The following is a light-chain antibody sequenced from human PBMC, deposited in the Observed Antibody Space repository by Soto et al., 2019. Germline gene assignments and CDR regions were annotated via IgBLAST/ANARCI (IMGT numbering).Light chain of an antibody. V-gene: IGKV3D-20*01. CDR2: DAS. Sequence: DIILTQSPAPLSLSPGERATLSCVASQSVSSSYVAWYQHRPGLAPRLIIHDASSRATGIPDRFSGTKSGTDCTLTIRRLEPEDSAVYYCQQYGSSPITFGQGTRLEIK. CDR1: QSVSSSY. CDR3: QQYGSSPIT. J-gene: IGKJ5*01.